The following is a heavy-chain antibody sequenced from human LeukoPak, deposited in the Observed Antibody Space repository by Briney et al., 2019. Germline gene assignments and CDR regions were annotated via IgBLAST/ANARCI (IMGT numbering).Heavy chain of an antibody. Sequence: PSETLSLTCAVYGGSFSGYYWSWIRQPAGKGLEWIGRIYTSGSTNYNPSLKSRVTMSVDTSKNQFSLKLSSVTAADTAVYYCARRGSSWQGHGMDVWGQGTTVTVSS. J-gene: IGHJ6*02. CDR1: GGSFSGYY. V-gene: IGHV4-59*10. D-gene: IGHD6-13*01. CDR2: IYTSGST. CDR3: ARRGSSWQGHGMDV.